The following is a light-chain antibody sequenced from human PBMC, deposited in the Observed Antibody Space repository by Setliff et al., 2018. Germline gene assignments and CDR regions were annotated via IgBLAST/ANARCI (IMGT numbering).Light chain of an antibody. Sequence: QSVLTQPPSASGTPGQRVTISCSGSSSNIGTNTVNWYQQLPGTAPKLLIYSNNQRPSGVPDRFSGSESGTSASLAISGLQSEDEADYYCSSYTSSGTDVFGSGTKVTVL. V-gene: IGLV1-44*01. CDR1: SSNIGTNT. CDR2: SNN. J-gene: IGLJ1*01. CDR3: SSYTSSGTDV.